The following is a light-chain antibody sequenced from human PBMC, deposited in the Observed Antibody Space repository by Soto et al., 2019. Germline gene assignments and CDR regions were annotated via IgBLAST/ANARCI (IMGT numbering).Light chain of an antibody. CDR1: QSVTSN. V-gene: IGKV3-15*01. J-gene: IGKJ5*01. CDR2: TAS. Sequence: IVTTQSLATLSVYPGERATLSCRASQSVTSNLAWYQQKRGQAPRLLIHTASTRATGVPARFSGSGSGTEFTLTISSLQSEDFAVYYCQQYNQWPPPFGQGTRLEI. CDR3: QQYNQWPPP.